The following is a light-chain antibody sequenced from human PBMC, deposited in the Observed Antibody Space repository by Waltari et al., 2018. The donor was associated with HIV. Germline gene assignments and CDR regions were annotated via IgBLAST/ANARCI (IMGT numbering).Light chain of an antibody. CDR3: GTWDSSLSTSF. CDR2: DNK. V-gene: IGLV1-51*01. CDR1: SSKVGHHS. J-gene: IGLJ2*01. Sequence: QSVLTHPPSVSATPGQKVTFSCSGSSSKVGHHSFAWYQQVPGTAPKLLIYDNKKRPSGIPDRFSGSKSGTSATLGVTGLQTGDEADYYCGTWDSSLSTSFFGGGTKLTVL.